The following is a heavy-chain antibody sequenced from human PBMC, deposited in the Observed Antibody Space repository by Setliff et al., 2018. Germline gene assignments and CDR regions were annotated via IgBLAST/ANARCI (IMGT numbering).Heavy chain of an antibody. V-gene: IGHV3-7*03. J-gene: IGHJ6*03. CDR2: IKQDGSEI. Sequence: GSLRLSCAASGLTFSSYWMTWVRQAPGKGLEWLANIKQDGSEIDYADSVKGRFSISRDNAKNSLYLQMNSLRAEDTAVYYCAKLVWLTTWYYMDVWGKGTTVTVSS. D-gene: IGHD5-18*01. CDR3: AKLVWLTTWYYMDV. CDR1: GLTFSSYW.